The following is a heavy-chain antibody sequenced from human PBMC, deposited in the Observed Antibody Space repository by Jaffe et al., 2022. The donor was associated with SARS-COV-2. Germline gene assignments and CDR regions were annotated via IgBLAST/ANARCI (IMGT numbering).Heavy chain of an antibody. J-gene: IGHJ3*02. CDR3: GRELLRGAFDT. V-gene: IGHV4-39*01. D-gene: IGHD1-26*01. Sequence: QLQLQESGPGLVKPSETLSLTCTVSGGSISSVNYYWGWIRQPPGKGLEWIGSIYYSGTNYYNPSLKSRVTISVDTSNNQFSLKLSSVTAADTAVYYCGRELLRGAFDTWGQGTMVTVSS. CDR2: IYYSGTN. CDR1: GGSISSVNYY.